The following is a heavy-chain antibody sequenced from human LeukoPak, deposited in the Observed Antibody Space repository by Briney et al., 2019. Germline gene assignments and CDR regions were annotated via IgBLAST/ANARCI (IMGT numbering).Heavy chain of an antibody. CDR2: ISHGGQT. CDR1: GGSMSSHY. Sequence: PSETLSLTCTVSGGSMSSHYWSWVRQPPGKALEWIGYISHGGQTLSNPSLSSRVTTSVDTSNNQFSLKLTSVTAADTAVYFCARDTYYTSGTYYIDYFDSWGQGALVTVSS. CDR3: ARDTYYTSGTYYIDYFDS. D-gene: IGHD3-10*01. J-gene: IGHJ4*02. V-gene: IGHV4-59*11.